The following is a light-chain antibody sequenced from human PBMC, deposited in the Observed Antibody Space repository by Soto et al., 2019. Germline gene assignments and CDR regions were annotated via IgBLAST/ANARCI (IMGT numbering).Light chain of an antibody. CDR1: NIRSKN. V-gene: IGLV3-9*01. Sequence: SYELTQPLSVSVALGQTARITCGGNNIRSKNVHWYQQRPGQAPVLVIYRDTNRPSGIPERFSGSNSGNTATLTISRAQAGDEADYYCQVWDSSTYVFGTGTKVTVL. J-gene: IGLJ1*01. CDR3: QVWDSSTYV. CDR2: RDT.